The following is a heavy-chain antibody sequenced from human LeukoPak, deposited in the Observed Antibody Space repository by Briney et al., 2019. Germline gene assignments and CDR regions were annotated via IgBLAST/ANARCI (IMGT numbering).Heavy chain of an antibody. V-gene: IGHV4-38-2*02. D-gene: IGHD1-26*01. J-gene: IGHJ5*02. CDR1: NFSISSGYY. CDR3: ATAEDYSDARASRFGVTTTPLAWFYP. CDR2: LYHTGST. Sequence: SETLSLTCTVSNFSISSGYYWGWIRQPPGKGLECIYSLYHTGSTYYNPSLKSRVASSVDTSKNLFSLQLCVVTAAATAVYYSATAEDYSDARASRFGVTTTPLAWFYPSG.